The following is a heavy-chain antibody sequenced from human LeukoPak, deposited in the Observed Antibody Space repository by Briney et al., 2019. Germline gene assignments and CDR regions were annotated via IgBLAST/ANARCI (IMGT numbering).Heavy chain of an antibody. J-gene: IGHJ4*02. V-gene: IGHV3-23*01. Sequence: PAGSLRLSCAASGFTFSNSGMAWVRQTPRKGLEWVSAITDSGDTTYYADSVKGRFIISRDNSQNTLYLQMNSLRAEDTAMYYCATMNGYFAYWGQGTLVTVSS. D-gene: IGHD2-8*01. CDR1: GFTFSNSG. CDR2: ITDSGDTT. CDR3: ATMNGYFAY.